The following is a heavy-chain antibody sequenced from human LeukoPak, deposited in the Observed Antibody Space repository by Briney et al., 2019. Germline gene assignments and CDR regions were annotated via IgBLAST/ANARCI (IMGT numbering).Heavy chain of an antibody. Sequence: ASVKVSCKASGDTFGTFSFNWVRQAPSEGLEWLGGLTPLAGTPNYAQKFQGRLTISADKSTSTVYMELSRLTSEDTAVYFCAKFWSGYYTNWGQGTLVSVSS. CDR3: AKFWSGYYTN. J-gene: IGHJ4*02. D-gene: IGHD3-3*01. CDR2: LTPLAGTP. V-gene: IGHV1-69*06. CDR1: GDTFGTFS.